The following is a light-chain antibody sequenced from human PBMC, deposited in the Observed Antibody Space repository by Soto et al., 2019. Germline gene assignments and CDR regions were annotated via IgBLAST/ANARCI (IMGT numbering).Light chain of an antibody. CDR1: QDISNS. J-gene: IGKJ2*01. CDR3: LQHDNVPT. Sequence: DIQMTQTPSSLSASVGDRVTITCQASQDISNSLSWYQQKPGKAPKLLITDAATLEAGVPSRFSGSGSGTDFTFTISSLQPEDFATYFCLQHDNVPTFGLGTNLEVK. CDR2: DAA. V-gene: IGKV1-33*01.